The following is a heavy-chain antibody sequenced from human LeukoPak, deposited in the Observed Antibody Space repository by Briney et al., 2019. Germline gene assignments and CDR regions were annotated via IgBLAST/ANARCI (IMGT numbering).Heavy chain of an antibody. CDR1: GFSFSSYA. CDR3: AKGHGSGWSGDYFDY. J-gene: IGHJ4*02. Sequence: GGSLRLSCAASGFSFSSYAMHWVRQAPGKGLEWVAVLSYDGSDKYYADSVKGRFTISRDNSKNTLYLQMDSLRAEDTAVYYCAKGHGSGWSGDYFDYWGQGTLVTVSS. CDR2: LSYDGSDK. D-gene: IGHD6-19*01. V-gene: IGHV3-30*02.